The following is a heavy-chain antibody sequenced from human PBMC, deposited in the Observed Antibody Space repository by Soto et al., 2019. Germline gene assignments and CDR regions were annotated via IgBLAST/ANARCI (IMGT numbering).Heavy chain of an antibody. CDR3: ARDSIAVAGTFAFDI. D-gene: IGHD6-19*01. V-gene: IGHV1-18*01. CDR1: GYTFTSYG. J-gene: IGHJ3*02. CDR2: ISAYNGNT. Sequence: QVQLVQSGAEVKKPGASVKVSCKASGYTFTSYGISWVRQAPGQGLEGMGWISAYNGNTNYAQKLQGRVTMTTDTSTCPAHMELRSLISADTAVYYCARDSIAVAGTFAFDIWGQGTMVTVS.